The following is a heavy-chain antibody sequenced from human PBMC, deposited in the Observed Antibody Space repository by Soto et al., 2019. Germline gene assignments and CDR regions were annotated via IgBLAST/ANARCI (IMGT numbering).Heavy chain of an antibody. CDR3: SRPRGECDL. Sequence: QVQLVESGGGVVQPGRSLRLSCAASGFTFSSYAMHWVRQAPGKGLEWVAVISYDGSNKYYADSVKGRFTISRDNSKNTLHLQMNSLRAEDTAGYYCSRPRGECDLWGRGTLVTVSS. CDR1: GFTFSSYA. D-gene: IGHD7-27*01. CDR2: ISYDGSNK. J-gene: IGHJ2*01. V-gene: IGHV3-30-3*01.